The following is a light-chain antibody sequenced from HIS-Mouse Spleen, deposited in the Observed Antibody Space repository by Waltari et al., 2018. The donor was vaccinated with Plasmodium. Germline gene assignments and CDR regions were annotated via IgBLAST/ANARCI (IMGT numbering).Light chain of an antibody. CDR1: QSVSSY. J-gene: IGKJ1*01. CDR3: QQRSNWPPWT. Sequence: EIVLTQSPGTLSMSPGERATISCRASQSVSSYFAWYQQKPGQAPRLLIYDASNRATGIPARFSGSGSGTDFTLTISRLEPEDFAVYYCQQRSNWPPWTFGQGTKVEIK. CDR2: DAS. V-gene: IGKV3-11*01.